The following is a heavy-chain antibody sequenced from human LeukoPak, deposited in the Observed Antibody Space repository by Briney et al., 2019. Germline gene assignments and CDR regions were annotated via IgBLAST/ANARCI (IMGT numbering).Heavy chain of an antibody. D-gene: IGHD3-16*01. CDR2: ISWNSGSI. V-gene: IGHV3-9*01. CDR3: AKEYGGGYYYHMDV. CDR1: GFTFDDYA. J-gene: IGHJ6*03. Sequence: GGSLRLSCAASGFTFDDYAMHWVQQAPGKGLEWVSGISWNSGSIGYADSVKGRFTISRDNSKNTLYLQMNSLRAEDTAVYYCAKEYGGGYYYHMDVWGKGTTVTVSS.